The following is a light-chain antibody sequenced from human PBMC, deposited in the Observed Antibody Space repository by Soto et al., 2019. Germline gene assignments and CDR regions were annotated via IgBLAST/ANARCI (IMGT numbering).Light chain of an antibody. V-gene: IGKV1-5*03. Sequence: DIQMTQSPSTLSASVGDRVTITCRASQSISSWLAWYQQKPGKAPKLLIYKASSLESGVPSRFSGSGSGTDFTLTISSLQPDDFATYYCQHYNSYVFTFGPGTKVDIK. CDR2: KAS. CDR1: QSISSW. CDR3: QHYNSYVFT. J-gene: IGKJ3*01.